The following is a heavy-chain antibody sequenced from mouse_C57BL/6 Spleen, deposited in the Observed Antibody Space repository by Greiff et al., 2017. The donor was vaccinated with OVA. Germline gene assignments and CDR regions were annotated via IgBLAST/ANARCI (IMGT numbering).Heavy chain of an antibody. D-gene: IGHD4-1*01. V-gene: IGHV1-59*01. Sequence: QVQLQQPGAELVRPGPSVKLSCKASGYTFTSYWMHWVKQRPGQGLEWIGVIDPSDSYTNYNQKFKGKATLTVDTSSSTAYMQHSSLTSEDSAVYYCAKWEKFAYWGQGTLVTVSA. CDR3: AKWEKFAY. CDR1: GYTFTSYW. J-gene: IGHJ3*01. CDR2: IDPSDSYT.